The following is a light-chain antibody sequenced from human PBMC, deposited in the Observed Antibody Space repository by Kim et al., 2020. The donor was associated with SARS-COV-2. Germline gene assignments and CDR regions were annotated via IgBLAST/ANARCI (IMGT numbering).Light chain of an antibody. Sequence: ELTQPPSASGTPGQRVTMSCSGSSSNIGSNTVNWYQQLPGTAPKLLIYKNNQRPSGVPDRFPGSKSGTSASLAISGLQSEDEADYYCAAWDDSLNYVF. CDR1: SSNIGSNT. J-gene: IGLJ1*01. CDR2: KNN. V-gene: IGLV1-44*01. CDR3: AAWDDSLNYV.